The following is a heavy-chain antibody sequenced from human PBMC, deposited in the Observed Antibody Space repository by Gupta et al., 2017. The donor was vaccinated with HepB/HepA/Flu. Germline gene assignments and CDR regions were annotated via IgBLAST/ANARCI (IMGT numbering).Heavy chain of an antibody. J-gene: IGHJ4*02. CDR1: GFKLRSYG. V-gene: IGHV3-33*01. CDR2: IWNDGKSY. Sequence: QVQLVESGGGGVQPGRPLRPPCEASGFKLRSYGMHWVLQGPGKGREWVDVIWNDGKSYSYADSVKGRFTISRDNSKNTLFLQMDSLRTEDTAIYYCARDPGADDAIDYWGQGTLVTVSS. CDR3: ARDPGADDAIDY. D-gene: IGHD1-26*01.